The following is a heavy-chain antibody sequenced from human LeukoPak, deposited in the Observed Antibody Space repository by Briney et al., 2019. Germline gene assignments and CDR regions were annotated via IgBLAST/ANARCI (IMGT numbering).Heavy chain of an antibody. CDR2: ISYDGGNK. D-gene: IGHD6-13*01. Sequence: PGGSLRLSCAASGFTFSSYAMHWVRQAPGKGLEWVAVISYDGGNKYYADSVKGRFTISRDNSKNTLYLQMNSLRAEDTAVYYCARAGGSSSWYYMDVWGKGTTVTVSS. V-gene: IGHV3-30*04. J-gene: IGHJ6*03. CDR1: GFTFSSYA. CDR3: ARAGGSSSWYYMDV.